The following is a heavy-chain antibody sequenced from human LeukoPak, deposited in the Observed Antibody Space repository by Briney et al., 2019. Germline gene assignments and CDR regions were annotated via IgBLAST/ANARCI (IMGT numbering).Heavy chain of an antibody. CDR1: GYTFTSYA. J-gene: IGHJ2*01. CDR3: ARGYGDYVWYFDL. V-gene: IGHV1-3*01. Sequence: GASVQFSCKASGYTFTSYAMHCVRQAPGQRREWMGWLNAGNGNTKYSQKFQGRVTITRDTSASTAYMELSSLRSEDTAVYYCARGYGDYVWYFDLWGRGTLVTVSS. CDR2: LNAGNGNT. D-gene: IGHD4-17*01.